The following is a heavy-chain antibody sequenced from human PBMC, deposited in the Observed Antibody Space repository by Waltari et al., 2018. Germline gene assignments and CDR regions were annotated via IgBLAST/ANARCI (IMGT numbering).Heavy chain of an antibody. D-gene: IGHD2-21*02. Sequence: QVQLQESGPGLVKPSETLSLTCAVSGYSINSGYYWGWIRQPPGKGLEWIGSIYHSGSTYYNPSLKSRVTISVDTSKNQFSLKLSSVTAADTAVYYCARQRMVVTPRSAFDIWGQGTMVTVSS. V-gene: IGHV4-38-2*01. J-gene: IGHJ3*02. CDR2: IYHSGST. CDR3: ARQRMVVTPRSAFDI. CDR1: GYSINSGYY.